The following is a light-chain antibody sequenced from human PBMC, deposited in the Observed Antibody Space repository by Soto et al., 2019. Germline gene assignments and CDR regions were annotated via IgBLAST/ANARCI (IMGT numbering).Light chain of an antibody. CDR3: SSYTSSSTYVI. CDR1: SSDVGGYNY. Sequence: HSALTQPASACGSTGQAVTISCTGSSSDVGGYNYVSWYQQDPGKAPKLMIYEVSNLPSGVSHRFSGSKSANTASLTISGLQAEDEADYYFSSYTSSSTYVILGGGTKVTGL. CDR2: EVS. J-gene: IGLJ2*01. V-gene: IGLV2-14*01.